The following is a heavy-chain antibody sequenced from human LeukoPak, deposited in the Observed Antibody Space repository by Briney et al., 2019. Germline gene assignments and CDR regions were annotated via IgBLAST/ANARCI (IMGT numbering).Heavy chain of an antibody. Sequence: GGSLRLSCAGSGFTFSSYAMHWVRQAPGKGLEWVAVISYDGSNKYYADSVKGRFTISRDNSKNTLFLQMNSLRAEDTAVYCCARGVPGDWAWCSGLDYWGQGTLVTVSS. J-gene: IGHJ4*02. D-gene: IGHD1-26*01. V-gene: IGHV3-30-3*01. CDR3: ARGVPGDWAWCSGLDY. CDR1: GFTFSSYA. CDR2: ISYDGSNK.